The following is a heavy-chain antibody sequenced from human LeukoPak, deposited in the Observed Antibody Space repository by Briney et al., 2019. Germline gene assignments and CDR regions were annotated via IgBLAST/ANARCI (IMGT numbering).Heavy chain of an antibody. V-gene: IGHV1-2*02. J-gene: IGHJ4*02. CDR1: GYTFTGYY. CDR2: INPNSGRT. D-gene: IGHD3-10*01. CDR3: ASGFRITDLEY. Sequence: ASVKVSCKASGYTFTGYYMNWVRQAPGQGLEWMGWINPNSGRTNYAHNFQGRVTPTRDPSISTAYMELTGLTSNDTGVYYCASGFRITDLEYWGRGTLVTVSS.